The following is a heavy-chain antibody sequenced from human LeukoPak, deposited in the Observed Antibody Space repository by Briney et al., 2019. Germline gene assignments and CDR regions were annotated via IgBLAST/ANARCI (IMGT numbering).Heavy chain of an antibody. CDR1: GFTLSNAW. J-gene: IGHJ4*02. D-gene: IGHD5-18*01. Sequence: GGSLRLSCATSGFTLSNAWMSWVRQAPGKGLEWVGRIKSKIDGGTTDYTAPVKGRFIISRDDSKNTLHLQMNSLKTEDTAVYYCSTDLAAMVRAIDYWGQGTLVTVSS. CDR2: IKSKIDGGTT. CDR3: STDLAAMVRAIDY. V-gene: IGHV3-15*01.